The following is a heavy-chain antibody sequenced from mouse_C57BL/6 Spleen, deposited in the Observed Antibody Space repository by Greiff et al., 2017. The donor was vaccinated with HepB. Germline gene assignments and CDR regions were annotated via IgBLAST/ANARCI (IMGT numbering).Heavy chain of an antibody. J-gene: IGHJ1*03. CDR3: AREDGNHWYFDV. CDR1: GYTFTSYW. D-gene: IGHD2-1*01. V-gene: IGHV1-64*01. Sequence: VQLQQPGAELVKPGASVKLSCKASGYTFTSYWMHWVKQRPGQGLEWIGMIHPNSGSTNYNEKFKSKATLTVDKSSSTAYMQLSSLTSEDSAVYYCAREDGNHWYFDVWGTGTTVTVSS. CDR2: IHPNSGST.